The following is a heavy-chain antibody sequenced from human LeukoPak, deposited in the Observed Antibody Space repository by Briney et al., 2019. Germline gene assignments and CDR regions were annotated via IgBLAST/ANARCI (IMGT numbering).Heavy chain of an antibody. J-gene: IGHJ6*02. CDR2: ISSGSTYT. D-gene: IGHD3-9*01. Sequence: GGSLRLSCAASGFTFSDYSMTWVRQAPGKGLEWVSSISSGSTYTYYADAVKGRFTISRDNAKNSLFLQMNSLRAEDTAVYNCARELRYAYDVLTGYYEYYYYFGLDVWGQGITVTVSS. CDR1: GFTFSDYS. CDR3: ARELRYAYDVLTGYYEYYYYFGLDV. V-gene: IGHV3-21*01.